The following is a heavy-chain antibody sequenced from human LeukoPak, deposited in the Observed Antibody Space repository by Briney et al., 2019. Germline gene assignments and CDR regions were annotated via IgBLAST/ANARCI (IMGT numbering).Heavy chain of an antibody. CDR1: GGSISSYY. J-gene: IGHJ3*01. CDR3: ALDLGGNGSID. D-gene: IGHD4-23*01. CDR2: IYYSGST. V-gene: IGHV4-59*12. Sequence: SETLSLTCTVSGGSISSYYWSWIRQPPGKGLEWIGYIYYSGSTNYNPSPKSRVTISVDTSKNQFSLKLSSVTAADTAVYYCALDLGGNGSIDWGQGTMVTVSS.